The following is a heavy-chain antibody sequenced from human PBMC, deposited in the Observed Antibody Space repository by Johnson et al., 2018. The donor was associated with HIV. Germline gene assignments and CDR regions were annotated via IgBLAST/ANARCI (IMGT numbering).Heavy chain of an antibody. CDR3: ARDVKYYDSSGYYSDAFDI. CDR2: ISFDGSNR. V-gene: IGHV3-30*04. CDR1: GFTFTSYP. D-gene: IGHD3-22*01. J-gene: IGHJ3*02. Sequence: QVQLVESGGGVVQPGRSLRLSCAASGFTFTSYPMHWVRQAPGKGLEWVAVISFDGSNRNYADSVQGRFTISRDNAKKSLYLQVNSLRGEDTALYYCARDVKYYDSSGYYSDAFDIWGQGTLVTVSS.